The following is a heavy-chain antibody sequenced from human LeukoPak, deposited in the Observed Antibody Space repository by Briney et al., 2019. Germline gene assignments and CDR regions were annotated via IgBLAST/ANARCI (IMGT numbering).Heavy chain of an antibody. CDR2: IYYDGSNK. CDR3: ANNFDY. V-gene: IGHV3-33*06. CDR1: GFTFSNYG. J-gene: IGHJ4*02. Sequence: GGSLRLSCTASGFTFSNYGMHWVRQAPGKGLEWVALIYYDGSNKYYADSVKGRFTISRDNSKNTLYLQMNSLRAEDTAMYCCANNFDYWGQGTLVTVSP.